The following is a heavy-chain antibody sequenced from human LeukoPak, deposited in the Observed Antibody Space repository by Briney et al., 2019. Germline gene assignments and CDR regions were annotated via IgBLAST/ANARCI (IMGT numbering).Heavy chain of an antibody. J-gene: IGHJ6*02. CDR1: GGTFSSYA. V-gene: IGHV1-69*13. CDR3: ARDERSMYSSSWYVFWESNYGMDV. D-gene: IGHD6-13*01. CDR2: IIPIFGTA. Sequence: GASVKVSCKASGGTFSSYAISWVRQAPGQGLEWMGGIIPIFGTANYAQKFQGRVTITADESTSTAYMELSSLRSEDTAVYYCARDERSMYSSSWYVFWESNYGMDVWGQGTTVTVSS.